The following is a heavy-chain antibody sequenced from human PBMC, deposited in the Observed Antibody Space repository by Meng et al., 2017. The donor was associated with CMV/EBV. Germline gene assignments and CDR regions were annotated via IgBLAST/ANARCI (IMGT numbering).Heavy chain of an antibody. Sequence: MFWVRQAPGKGLEWVATISYDGTNKYEADSVKGRFTVSRDNSKNTLFLQMNSLRAEDTAVYYCARDPLKYFSYSDIVTGEPYNWFDPWGQGTLVTVSS. V-gene: IGHV3-30-3*01. CDR3: ARDPLKYFSYSDIVTGEPYNWFDP. CDR2: ISYDGTNK. J-gene: IGHJ5*02. D-gene: IGHD3-9*01.